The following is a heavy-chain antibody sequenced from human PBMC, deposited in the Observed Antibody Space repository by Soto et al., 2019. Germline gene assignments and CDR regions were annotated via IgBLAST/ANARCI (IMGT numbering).Heavy chain of an antibody. D-gene: IGHD5-18*01. Sequence: SETLSLTCTFSGCSISSYYWSWIRQPPGKGLEWIGYIYYSGSTNYNPSLKSRVTISVDTSKNQFSLKLSSVTAADTAVYYCASGRGYSYGSFDYWGQGTLVTVSS. CDR1: GCSISSYY. CDR3: ASGRGYSYGSFDY. J-gene: IGHJ4*02. CDR2: IYYSGST. V-gene: IGHV4-59*01.